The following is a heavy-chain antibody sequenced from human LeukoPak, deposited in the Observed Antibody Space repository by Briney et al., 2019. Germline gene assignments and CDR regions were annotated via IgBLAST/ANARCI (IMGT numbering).Heavy chain of an antibody. Sequence: GGSLRLSCAASEFTFSNYAMSWVRQAPGRGLEWVSAISGRGGSTFYAESVKGQFTISRDNYKNTLDLQINSLRAEDTAVYYCAKMAPAALKGYFDCWGQGTLVTVSS. CDR2: ISGRGGST. CDR3: AKMAPAALKGYFDC. V-gene: IGHV3-23*01. D-gene: IGHD2-2*01. CDR1: EFTFSNYA. J-gene: IGHJ4*02.